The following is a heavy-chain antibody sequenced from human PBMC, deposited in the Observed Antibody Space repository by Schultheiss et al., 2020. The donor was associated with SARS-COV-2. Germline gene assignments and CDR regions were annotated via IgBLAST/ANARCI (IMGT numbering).Heavy chain of an antibody. CDR2: ISGCGGTT. J-gene: IGHJ4*02. D-gene: IGHD2-2*02. Sequence: GGSLRLSCAASGFTVSSNYMSWVRQAPGKGLEWVSSISGCGGTTYYADSVKGRFTISRDNAKNTLYLQMNGLRAEDTAVYYCARDWGYCSSTSCYTDYWGQGTLVTGSS. CDR1: GFTVSSNY. V-gene: IGHV3-23*01. CDR3: ARDWGYCSSTSCYTDY.